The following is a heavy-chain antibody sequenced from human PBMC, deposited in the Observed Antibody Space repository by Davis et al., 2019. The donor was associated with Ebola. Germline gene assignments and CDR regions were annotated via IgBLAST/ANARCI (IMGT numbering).Heavy chain of an antibody. V-gene: IGHV3-30-3*01. CDR3: ARDEGWDFY. CDR1: GFTFSSYA. J-gene: IGHJ4*02. D-gene: IGHD1-26*01. CDR2: ISYDGSNK. Sequence: PGKSLKISCAASGFTFSSYAMHWVRQAPGKGLEWVAVISYDGSNKYYADSVKGRFTISRDNSKNTLYLQMNSLRAEDTAVYYCARDEGWDFYWGQGTLVTVSS.